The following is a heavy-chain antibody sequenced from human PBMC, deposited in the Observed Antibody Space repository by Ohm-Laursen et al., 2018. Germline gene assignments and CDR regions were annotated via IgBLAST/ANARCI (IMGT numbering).Heavy chain of an antibody. Sequence: SLRLSCAASGFTFSTYGMHWVRQAPGRGLEWVAVISYDGSKEHYGDSVRGRFTISRDNSENTLYLQMNSLRAEDTAIYYCVKASTSGYPANWFDPWGQGTLVIVSS. CDR1: GFTFSTYG. D-gene: IGHD3-22*01. V-gene: IGHV3-30*18. CDR3: VKASTSGYPANWFDP. J-gene: IGHJ5*02. CDR2: ISYDGSKE.